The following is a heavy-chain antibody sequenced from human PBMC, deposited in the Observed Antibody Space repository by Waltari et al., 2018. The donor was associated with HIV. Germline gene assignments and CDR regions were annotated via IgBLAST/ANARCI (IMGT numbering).Heavy chain of an antibody. V-gene: IGHV3-23*01. CDR2: IFGEVGST. D-gene: IGHD4-17*01. Sequence: EVQLLASGGGLVQPGGALRLSCAGSGFTFSSYAMTGGRQAPGKGLGWVSAIFGEVGSTFYADSVKGRFTISRDNSKNTLYLQMNSLRAEDTAVYYCAKGTLNPLTTDYWGQGTLVTVSS. CDR1: GFTFSSYA. CDR3: AKGTLNPLTTDY. J-gene: IGHJ4*02.